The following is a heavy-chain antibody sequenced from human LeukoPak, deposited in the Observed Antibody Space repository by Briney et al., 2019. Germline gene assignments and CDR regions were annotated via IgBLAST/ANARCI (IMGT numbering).Heavy chain of an antibody. J-gene: IGHJ6*02. CDR2: ISAYNGST. V-gene: IGHV1-18*01. CDR3: ARDLTSNVAVTEYHYYAMDV. Sequence: ASEKVSCKASDFIYTSYGMSWVRQATGQGLEWMGWISAYNGSTKYAQKLQGRVTMTTDTSTGTAYMELRSLRPDDTAVYYCARDLTSNVAVTEYHYYAMDVWGQGTTVTVSS. D-gene: IGHD2-2*01. CDR1: DFIYTSYG.